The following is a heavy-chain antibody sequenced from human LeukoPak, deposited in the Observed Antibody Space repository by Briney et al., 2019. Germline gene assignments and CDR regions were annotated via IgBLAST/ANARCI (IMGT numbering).Heavy chain of an antibody. Sequence: GEYLKISCKGSGYSFTSYWIGWVRQMPGKGLEWMGIIYPGDSDTRYSPSFQGQVTISADKSISTAYLQWSSLKASDTAMYYCARHNQVITMGRGVIYYYGMDVWGQGTTVTVSS. CDR3: ARHNQVITMGRGVIYYYGMDV. CDR2: IYPGDSDT. CDR1: GYSFTSYW. V-gene: IGHV5-51*01. D-gene: IGHD3-10*01. J-gene: IGHJ6*02.